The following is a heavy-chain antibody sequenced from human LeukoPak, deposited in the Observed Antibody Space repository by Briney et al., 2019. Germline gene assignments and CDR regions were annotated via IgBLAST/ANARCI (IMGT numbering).Heavy chain of an antibody. Sequence: GASVKLSCKASGYTFTSHDINWVRQATGQGLEWVGYINPNSGNTGYAQKFQGRVTLTRDTSINTAYMELTSLRSEDTAVYYCTRVPRESYSHRGQGTLVTVSS. CDR2: INPNSGNT. D-gene: IGHD1-26*01. CDR3: TRVPRESYSH. V-gene: IGHV1-8*01. CDR1: GYTFTSHD. J-gene: IGHJ4*02.